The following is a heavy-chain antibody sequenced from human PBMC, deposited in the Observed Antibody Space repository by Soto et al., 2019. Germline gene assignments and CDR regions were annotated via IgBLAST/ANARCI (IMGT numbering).Heavy chain of an antibody. CDR3: ARGHGGITVFGAPGHFDY. V-gene: IGHV4-39*01. CDR2: TYYSGST. CDR1: GGSISSGSYY. J-gene: IGHJ4*02. D-gene: IGHD3-3*01. Sequence: KTSETLSLTCTVSGGSISSGSYYWGWIRQPPGKGLEWIGSTYYSGSTYYNPSLKSRVTISVDTSKNQFSLKLSSVTAADTAVYFCARGHGGITVFGAPGHFDYWGQGTLVTVSS.